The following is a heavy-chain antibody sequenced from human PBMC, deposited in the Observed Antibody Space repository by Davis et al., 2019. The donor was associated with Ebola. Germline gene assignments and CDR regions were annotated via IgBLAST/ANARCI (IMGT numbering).Heavy chain of an antibody. CDR2: ISWNSGSI. CDR1: GFTFDDYA. V-gene: IGHV3-9*01. J-gene: IGHJ3*02. CDR3: AKAQTQYSSGTDAFDI. Sequence: PGGSLRLSCAASGFTFDDYAMHWVRQAPGKGLEWVSGISWNSGSIGYADSMKGRFTISRDNAKNSLYLQMNSLRAEDTALYYCAKAQTQYSSGTDAFDIWGQGTMVTVSS. D-gene: IGHD6-19*01.